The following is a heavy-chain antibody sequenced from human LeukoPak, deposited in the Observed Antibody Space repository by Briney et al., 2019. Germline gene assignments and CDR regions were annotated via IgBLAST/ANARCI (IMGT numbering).Heavy chain of an antibody. Sequence: PGGSLRLSSAVSGLTFSTYAMSWVRQAPGRGLEWVPSISGNGATTYYADSVKGRFTISRDNSKNTAFLQMNGLRAKDTAVYYAVANMYNYMDVWGKGTTVTVSS. D-gene: IGHD2-2*01. CDR3: VANMYNYMDV. J-gene: IGHJ6*03. V-gene: IGHV3-23*01. CDR1: GLTFSTYA. CDR2: ISGNGATT.